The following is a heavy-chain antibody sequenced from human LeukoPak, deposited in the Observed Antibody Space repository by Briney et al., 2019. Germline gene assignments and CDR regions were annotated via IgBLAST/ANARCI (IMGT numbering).Heavy chain of an antibody. CDR1: GGSISSGGYY. CDR2: IYYSGST. CDR3: ASTPTLWFGDAHGMDV. J-gene: IGHJ6*02. D-gene: IGHD3-10*01. Sequence: SQTLSLTCTVSGGSISSGGYYWSWIRQPPGKGLEWIGYIYYSGSTNYNPSLKSRVTISVDTSKNQFPLKLSSVTAADTAVYYCASTPTLWFGDAHGMDVWGQGTTVTVSS. V-gene: IGHV4-61*08.